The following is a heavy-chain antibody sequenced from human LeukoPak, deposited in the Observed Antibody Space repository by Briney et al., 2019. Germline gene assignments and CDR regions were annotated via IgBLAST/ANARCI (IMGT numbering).Heavy chain of an antibody. J-gene: IGHJ4*02. CDR1: GGSFSDYY. D-gene: IGHD6-6*01. V-gene: IGHV4-34*01. Sequence: PSETLSLTCAVYGGSFSDYYWSWIRQPPGEGLEWIGEINHTGSTNYNPSLKSRVTMSVDTSKNQFSLKLSSVTAADTAVHYCARQESYMASSHWGQGTLVTVSS. CDR2: INHTGST. CDR3: ARQESYMASSH.